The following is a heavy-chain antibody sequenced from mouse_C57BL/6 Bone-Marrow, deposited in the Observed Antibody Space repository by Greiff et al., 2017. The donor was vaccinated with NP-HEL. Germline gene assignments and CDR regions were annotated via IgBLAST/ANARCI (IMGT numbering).Heavy chain of an antibody. CDR1: DSEVFPIAY. J-gene: IGHJ1*03. V-gene: IGHV15-2*01. CDR3: ARWYYGSRYFDV. D-gene: IGHD1-1*01. CDR2: ILPSIGRT. Sequence: VQLQQSGSELRSPGSSVKLSCKDFDSEVFPIAYMSWVRQTPGHGFEWIGGILPSIGRTIYGEMFEDKATLDADTLSTTAYLELNSMTSDDSAIYYCARWYYGSRYFDVWGTGTTVTVSS.